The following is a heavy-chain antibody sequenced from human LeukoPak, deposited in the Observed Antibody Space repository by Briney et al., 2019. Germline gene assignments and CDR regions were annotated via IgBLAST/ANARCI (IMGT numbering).Heavy chain of an antibody. CDR1: GDSFSGFY. V-gene: IGHV4-34*01. CDR2: ISYSGTP. D-gene: IGHD6-19*01. Sequence: PSETLSLTCGVYGDSFSGFYWTWVRQAPGKGLEWIGEISYSGTPRYNPFLNSRITITLDTSKKQISLTLSPVTAADTSVYYCVRGNVKHYHSVADEYYYYMDVWGKGTAVIVSS. CDR3: VRGNVKHYHSVADEYYYYMDV. J-gene: IGHJ6*03.